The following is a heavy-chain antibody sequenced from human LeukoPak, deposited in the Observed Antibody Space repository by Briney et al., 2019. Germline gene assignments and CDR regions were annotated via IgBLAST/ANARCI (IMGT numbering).Heavy chain of an antibody. D-gene: IGHD2-2*01. CDR2: INNRGDTV. CDR1: GFTFSDYY. J-gene: IGHJ6*02. Sequence: GGSLRVSCAASGFTFSDYYMTWVRQAPGEGLEWRSYINNRGDTVLYAESVKGRFTVSRDNAKRSLYLQIESLRADDRALYHCALSSIHKDYYFGMDVWGQGTTVTVCS. V-gene: IGHV3-11*01. CDR3: ALSSIHKDYYFGMDV.